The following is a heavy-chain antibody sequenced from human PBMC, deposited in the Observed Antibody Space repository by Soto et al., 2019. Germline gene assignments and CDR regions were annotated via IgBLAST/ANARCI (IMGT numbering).Heavy chain of an antibody. V-gene: IGHV4-39*01. CDR3: ARHVIAARLIGIYGMDV. CDR2: IYYSGST. D-gene: IGHD6-6*01. CDR1: GGSISSSIYY. Sequence: SETLSLTCTVSGGSISSSIYYWGWIRQPPGKGLEWIGSIYYSGSTYYNPSLKSRVTISVDTSKNQFSLKLSSVTAADTAVYYCARHVIAARLIGIYGMDVWGQGTTVTVS. J-gene: IGHJ6*02.